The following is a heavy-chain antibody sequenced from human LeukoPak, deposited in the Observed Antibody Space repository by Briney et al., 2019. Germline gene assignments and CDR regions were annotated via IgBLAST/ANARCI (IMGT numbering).Heavy chain of an antibody. CDR1: GYTFTGYY. CDR2: INPNSGGT. V-gene: IGHV1-2*02. Sequence: ASVKVSCKASGYTFTGYYMHWVRQAPGQGLEWMGWINPNSGGTNYAQKFQGRVTMTRDTSISTAYMELSRLRSDDTAVYYCARDFLHVYYYDCSGYVRGAFDIWGQGTMVTVSS. D-gene: IGHD3-22*01. J-gene: IGHJ3*02. CDR3: ARDFLHVYYYDCSGYVRGAFDI.